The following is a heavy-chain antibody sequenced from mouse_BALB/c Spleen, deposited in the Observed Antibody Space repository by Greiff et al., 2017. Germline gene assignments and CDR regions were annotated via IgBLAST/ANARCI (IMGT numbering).Heavy chain of an antibody. CDR1: GFTFSDYY. J-gene: IGHJ4*01. D-gene: IGHD2-1*01. CDR2: ISDGGSYT. Sequence: EVNVVESGGGLVKPGGSLKLSCAASGFTFSDYYMYWVRQTPEKRLEWVATISDGGSYTYYPDSVKGRFTISRDNAKNNLYLQMSSLKSEDTAMYYCAREGGLYGNYEGYYAMDYWGQGTSVTVSS. CDR3: AREGGLYGNYEGYYAMDY. V-gene: IGHV5-4*02.